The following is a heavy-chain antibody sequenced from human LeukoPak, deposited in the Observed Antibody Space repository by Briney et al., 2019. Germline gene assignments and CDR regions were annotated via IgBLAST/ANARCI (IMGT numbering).Heavy chain of an antibody. CDR2: IIPIFGTA. J-gene: IGHJ4*02. CDR1: GGTFSSYA. Sequence: SVNVSCKASGGTFSSYAISWVRQAPGQGLEWMGGIIPIFGTANYAQKFQGRVTITADESTSTAYMELSSLRSEDTAVYYCARDRRIVGAYFDYWGQGTLVTVSS. V-gene: IGHV1-69*13. D-gene: IGHD1-26*01. CDR3: ARDRRIVGAYFDY.